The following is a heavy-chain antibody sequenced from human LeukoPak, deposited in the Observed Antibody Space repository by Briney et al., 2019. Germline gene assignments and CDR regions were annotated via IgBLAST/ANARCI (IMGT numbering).Heavy chain of an antibody. CDR1: GGSIRSNSYY. CDR3: ARQTGSGLFILP. CDR2: IYYSGST. J-gene: IGHJ4*02. D-gene: IGHD3/OR15-3a*01. Sequence: SETLSLTCTVSGGSIRSNSYYWGWIRQPPGKGLEWLGSIYYSGSTYYINPSLKSRVTISVDTSKNQISLKLSSVTAADTAVYYCARQTGSGLFILPGGQGTLVTVSS. V-gene: IGHV4-39*01.